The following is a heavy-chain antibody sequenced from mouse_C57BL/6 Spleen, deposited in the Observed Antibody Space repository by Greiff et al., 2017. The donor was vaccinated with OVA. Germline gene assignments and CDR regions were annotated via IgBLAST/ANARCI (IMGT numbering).Heavy chain of an antibody. CDR3: ARSGDYDGLYAMDY. CDR2: INPNNGGT. Sequence: DVQLVESGPELVKPGASVKIPCKASGYTFTDYNMDWVKQSHGKSLEWIGDINPNNGGTIYNQKFKGKATLTVDKSSSTAYMELRSLTSEDTAVYYCARSGDYDGLYAMDYWGQGTSVTVSS. CDR1: GYTFTDYN. J-gene: IGHJ4*01. D-gene: IGHD2-4*01. V-gene: IGHV1-18*01.